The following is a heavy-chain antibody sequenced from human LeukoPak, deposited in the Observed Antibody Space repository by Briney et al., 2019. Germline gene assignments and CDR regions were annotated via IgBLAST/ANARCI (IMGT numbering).Heavy chain of an antibody. CDR1: GGTFSSYA. CDR2: IIPIFGTA. Sequence: SVKVSCKASGGTFSSYAISWVRQAPGQGLEWMGGIIPIFGTANYAQKFQGRVTITADESTSTAYMELSSLRSEDTAVYYCARAYLTYESPYYFDYWGQGTLVTVYS. D-gene: IGHD2/OR15-2a*01. V-gene: IGHV1-69*13. J-gene: IGHJ4*02. CDR3: ARAYLTYESPYYFDY.